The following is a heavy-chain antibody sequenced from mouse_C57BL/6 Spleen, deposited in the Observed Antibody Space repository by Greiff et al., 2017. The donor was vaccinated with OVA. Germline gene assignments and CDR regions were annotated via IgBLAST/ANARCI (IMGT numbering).Heavy chain of an antibody. V-gene: IGHV3-6*01. CDR2: ISYDGSN. J-gene: IGHJ1*03. Sequence: EVKLEESGPGLVKPSQSLSLTCSVTGYSITSGYYWNLIRQFPGNKLEWMGYISYDGSNNYNPSLKNRIAITRDTSKNQFFLKLNSVTTEDTATYYCAGERSWYFDVWGTGTTVTVSS. CDR1: GYSITSGYY. CDR3: AGERSWYFDV.